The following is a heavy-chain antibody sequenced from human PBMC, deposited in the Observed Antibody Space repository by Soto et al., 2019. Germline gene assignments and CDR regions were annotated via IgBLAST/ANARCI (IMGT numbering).Heavy chain of an antibody. CDR1: GGSISSGDYY. V-gene: IGHV4-30-4*01. Sequence: SETLSLTCTVSGGSISSGDYYWSWIRQPPGKGLEWIGYIYYSGSTYYNPSLKSRVTISVDTSKNQFSLKLSSVTAADTAVYYCARRDLGFHQFDYWGQGTLVTVSS. CDR2: IYYSGST. J-gene: IGHJ4*02. CDR3: ARRDLGFHQFDY. D-gene: IGHD2-2*01.